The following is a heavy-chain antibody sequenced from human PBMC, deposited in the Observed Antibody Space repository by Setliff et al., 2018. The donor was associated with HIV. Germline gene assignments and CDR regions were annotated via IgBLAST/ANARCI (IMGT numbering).Heavy chain of an antibody. CDR3: AKDDFTGAYPSVALDI. CDR2: ISASGDA. CDR1: GYNFAIYG. V-gene: IGHV1-18*01. J-gene: IGHJ3*02. Sequence: ASVKVPCQASGYNFAIYGISWVRQAPGQGLEWMGWISASGDAKPAQKFQGRVTLTTDTSSSTAYMELRSLTSDDTAIYYCAKDDFTGAYPSVALDIWGQGTMVTVSS. D-gene: IGHD1-26*01.